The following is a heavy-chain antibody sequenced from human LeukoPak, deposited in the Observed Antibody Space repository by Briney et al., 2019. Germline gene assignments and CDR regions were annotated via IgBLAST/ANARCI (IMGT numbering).Heavy chain of an antibody. CDR3: ARSSDCSGGSCYFDY. CDR2: ISAYNGNT. D-gene: IGHD2-15*01. V-gene: IGHV1-18*01. J-gene: IGHJ4*02. Sequence: ASVKVSCKASGYTFTSYGISWVRQAPGQGLEWMGWISAYNGNTNYAQKLQGRVTMTTDTSTSTAYMELRSLRSDDTAVYYCARSSDCSGGSCYFDYWGQGTLATVSS. CDR1: GYTFTSYG.